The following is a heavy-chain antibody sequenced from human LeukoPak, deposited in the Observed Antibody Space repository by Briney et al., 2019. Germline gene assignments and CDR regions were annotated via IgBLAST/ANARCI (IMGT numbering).Heavy chain of an antibody. D-gene: IGHD5-18*01. CDR2: IYPGESDT. CDR1: GYTFTSYW. J-gene: IGHJ4*02. Sequence: PGGSLKISCQASGYTFTSYWISWVRQLPGKGLEWMGIIYPGESDTTYSPSFQGQFTISADKSNSTAYLQWSSLKASDAAMYYCARYARGYSYGLGFDYWGQGTLVTVSS. V-gene: IGHV5-51*01. CDR3: ARYARGYSYGLGFDY.